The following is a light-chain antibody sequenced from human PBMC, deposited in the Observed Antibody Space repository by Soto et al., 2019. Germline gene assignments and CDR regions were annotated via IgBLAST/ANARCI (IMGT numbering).Light chain of an antibody. CDR2: AAS. V-gene: IGKV1-9*01. CDR1: QGISSS. Sequence: IQLTQSPSSLSAYAGDRVTSACRASQGISSSLAWYQQKPGKAPKLLIFAASTLQSGVPSRFSGSGSGTDFTLTISRLEPEDFAVYFCQQYYSSPLTFGQGTKVDIK. J-gene: IGKJ1*01. CDR3: QQYYSSPLT.